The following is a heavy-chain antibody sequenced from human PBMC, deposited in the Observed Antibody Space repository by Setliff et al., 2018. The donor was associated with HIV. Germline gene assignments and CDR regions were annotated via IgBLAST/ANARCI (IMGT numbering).Heavy chain of an antibody. CDR3: ARKYTGGPLDY. D-gene: IGHD6-19*01. J-gene: IGHJ4*02. Sequence: ASVKVSCKASGGTFSSYAISWVRQAPGQGLEWMGGIIPIFGNTNYAQKLQGRVTMTTDTSTSTAYMELRSLRSDDTAMYYCARKYTGGPLDYWGQGTLVTVSS. CDR2: IIPIFGNT. CDR1: GGTFSSYA. V-gene: IGHV1-18*01.